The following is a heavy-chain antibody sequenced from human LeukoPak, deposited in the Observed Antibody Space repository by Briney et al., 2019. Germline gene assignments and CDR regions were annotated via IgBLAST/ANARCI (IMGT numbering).Heavy chain of an antibody. D-gene: IGHD3-22*01. CDR2: IIPIFGTA. CDR1: GGTFSSYA. Sequence: VKVSCKASGGTFSSYAISWVRQAPGQGLEWMGGIIPIFGTANYAQKFQGRVTITADESTSTAYMELSSLRSEDTAVYYCARQVVVMTARFDPWGQGTLVTVSS. J-gene: IGHJ5*02. CDR3: ARQVVVMTARFDP. V-gene: IGHV1-69*01.